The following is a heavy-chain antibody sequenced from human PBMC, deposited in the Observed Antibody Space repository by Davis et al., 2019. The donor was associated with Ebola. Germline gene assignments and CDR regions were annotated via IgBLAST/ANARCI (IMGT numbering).Heavy chain of an antibody. CDR1: GITVSSNH. CDR2: FYSRGAI. Sequence: PGGSLRPSCAASGITVSSNHMSWVRKAPGKGLEWVSTFYSRGAIYYADSVKGRFTISREKSKNTVLLQMSSLRAEEPAIYYCARDLGSSTDYWGQGTLITVSS. J-gene: IGHJ4*02. D-gene: IGHD6-6*01. CDR3: ARDLGSSTDY. V-gene: IGHV3-53*01.